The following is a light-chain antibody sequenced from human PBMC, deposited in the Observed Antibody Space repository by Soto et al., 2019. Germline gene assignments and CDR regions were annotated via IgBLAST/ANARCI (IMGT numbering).Light chain of an antibody. CDR2: ATS. J-gene: IGKJ1*01. CDR1: QSVSSNS. CDR3: QKYDISTEWT. Sequence: EVVLTQSPGTLSLSPGERATLSCRASQSVSSNSLAWYQQRPGQAPRLLIYATSSRATGIPDRFSGSGSGKEFPLPISGLEPENFAVYYGQKYDISTEWTFGKGTKVEVK. V-gene: IGKV3-20*01.